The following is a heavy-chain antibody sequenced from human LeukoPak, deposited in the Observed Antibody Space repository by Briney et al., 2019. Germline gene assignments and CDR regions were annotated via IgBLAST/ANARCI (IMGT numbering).Heavy chain of an antibody. V-gene: IGHV4-39*07. Sequence: ASETLSLTCTVSGGSISSSSYYWGWIRQPPGKGLEWIGSIYYSGSTYYNPSLKSRVTISVDTSKNQFSLKLSSVTAADTAVYYCARVSGPSKVDYWGQGTLVTVSS. CDR3: ARVSGPSKVDY. CDR1: GGSISSSSYY. J-gene: IGHJ4*02. D-gene: IGHD5-12*01. CDR2: IYYSGST.